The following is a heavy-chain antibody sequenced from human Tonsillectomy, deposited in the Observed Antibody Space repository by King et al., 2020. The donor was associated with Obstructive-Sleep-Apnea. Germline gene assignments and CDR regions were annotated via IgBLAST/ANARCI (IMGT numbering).Heavy chain of an antibody. CDR3: ASEDPGGYAHDY. J-gene: IGHJ4*02. Sequence: VQLVESGGGLVKPGGSLRLSCAASVFTFSDYYMTWIRQAPGKGLEWVSYISSSISYTNYGDSVKGRFTISRENAKNSLYLQMNNLRAEDTAVYYCASEDPGGYAHDYWGQGTLVTVSS. CDR1: VFTFSDYY. V-gene: IGHV3-11*06. CDR2: ISSSISYT. D-gene: IGHD5-12*01.